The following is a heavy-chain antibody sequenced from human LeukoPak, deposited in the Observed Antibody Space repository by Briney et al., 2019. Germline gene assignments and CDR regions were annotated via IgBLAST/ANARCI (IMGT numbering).Heavy chain of an antibody. V-gene: IGHV7-4-1*02. CDR2: INTNTGNP. Sequence: ASVKVSCKASGYTFTTYALNWVRQAPGQGLEWMGWINTNTGNPMYAQGFTGRFVFSLDTSVSTAYLQISSLKTEDTAVYYCARVGPPTPTIATAGTGYFQHWGQGTLVTVSS. CDR3: ARVGPPTPTIATAGTGYFQH. CDR1: GYTFTTYA. D-gene: IGHD6-13*01. J-gene: IGHJ1*01.